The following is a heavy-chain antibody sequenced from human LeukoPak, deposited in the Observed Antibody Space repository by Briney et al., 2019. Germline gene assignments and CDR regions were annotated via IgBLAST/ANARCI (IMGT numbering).Heavy chain of an antibody. V-gene: IGHV3-7*01. CDR3: VREGSVCSSTSCYREYYFDY. CDR2: IKQDGSEK. Sequence: GGSLRLSCAVSGFTFSSYWMSWVRQAPGKGLEWVANIKQDGSEKYFVDAVKGRFTISRDNAKNSLYLQMNSLRAEDTAVYYCVREGSVCSSTSCYREYYFDYWGQGTLVTVSS. J-gene: IGHJ4*02. D-gene: IGHD2-2*01. CDR1: GFTFSSYW.